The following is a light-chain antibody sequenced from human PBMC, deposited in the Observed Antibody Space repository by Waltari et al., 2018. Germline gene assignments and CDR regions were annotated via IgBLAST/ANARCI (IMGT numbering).Light chain of an antibody. CDR1: SSAIGSYKL. CDR2: EVI. V-gene: IGLV2-23*02. Sequence: QSALTQPASVSGSPGQSITISCTGTSSAIGSYKLVSWYQQHPGKVPKLIIYEVIKRPSGISDRFSGSKSGNTASLTISGLQAEDEADYYCSSNAAGSSYVVFGGGTRLTVL. J-gene: IGLJ2*01. CDR3: SSNAAGSSYVV.